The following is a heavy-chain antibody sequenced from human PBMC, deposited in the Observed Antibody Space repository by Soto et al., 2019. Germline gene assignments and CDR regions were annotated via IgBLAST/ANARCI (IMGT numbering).Heavy chain of an antibody. J-gene: IGHJ5*02. Sequence: ASVKVSCKASGGTFSSYAISWVRQAPGQGLEWMGGIIPILGIANYAQKFQGRVTITADKSTSTAYMELSSLRSEDMAVYYCARGLGYCSGGSCYKNNWFDPWGQGTLVTVSS. D-gene: IGHD2-15*01. CDR2: IIPILGIA. CDR1: GGTFSSYA. CDR3: ARGLGYCSGGSCYKNNWFDP. V-gene: IGHV1-69*10.